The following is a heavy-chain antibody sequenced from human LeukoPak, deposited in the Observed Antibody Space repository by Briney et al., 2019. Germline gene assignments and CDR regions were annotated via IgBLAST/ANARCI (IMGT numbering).Heavy chain of an antibody. J-gene: IGHJ4*02. Sequence: PSETLSLTCSVSGGSITSSSYYWSWIRQPPEKGLEWIGSIYYTGGTYYSPSFKSRVTISVDTSKNQFSLKLSSVTAADTAVYYCARHGGTRVTLVEVYYFDYWGQGTLVTVSS. CDR3: ARHGGTRVTLVEVYYFDY. V-gene: IGHV4-39*01. CDR2: IYYTGGT. D-gene: IGHD4-11*01. CDR1: GGSITSSSYY.